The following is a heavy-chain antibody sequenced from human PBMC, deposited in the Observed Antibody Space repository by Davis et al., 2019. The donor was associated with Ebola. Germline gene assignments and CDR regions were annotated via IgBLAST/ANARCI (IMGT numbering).Heavy chain of an antibody. CDR1: GFTFSSYW. D-gene: IGHD3-3*01. CDR3: ARDGVNYYDFWSRTNWFDP. V-gene: IGHV3-7*01. CDR2: IKQDGSEK. J-gene: IGHJ5*02. Sequence: GESLKISRAASGFTFSSYWMSWVRQAPGKGLEWVANIKQDGSEKYYVDSVKGRFTISRDNAKNSLYLQMNSLRAEDTAVYFCARDGVNYYDFWSRTNWFDPWGQGTLVTVSS.